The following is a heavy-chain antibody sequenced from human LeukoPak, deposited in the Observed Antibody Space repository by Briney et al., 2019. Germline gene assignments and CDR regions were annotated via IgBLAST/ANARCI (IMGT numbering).Heavy chain of an antibody. D-gene: IGHD1-20*01. CDR3: ARVTGAYYFDY. J-gene: IGHJ4*02. CDR2: TSNKAKSYTT. Sequence: GGSLRLSRAASGFTFSDHYMDWVRQAPGKGLDWVGRTSNKAKSYTTEYAASVKDRFTISRDDSKNSLYLQMNSLKTEDTAVYYCARVTGAYYFDYWGQGTLVTVSS. V-gene: IGHV3-72*01. CDR1: GFTFSDHY.